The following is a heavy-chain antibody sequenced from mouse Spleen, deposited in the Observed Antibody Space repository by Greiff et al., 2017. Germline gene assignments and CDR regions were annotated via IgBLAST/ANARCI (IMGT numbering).Heavy chain of an antibody. J-gene: IGHJ3*01. CDR2: IDPANGNT. V-gene: IGHV14-3*02. D-gene: IGHD2-2*01. CDR3: AGYRPWFAY. Sequence: EVQLVESGAELVKPGASVKLSCTASGFNIKDTYMHWVKQRPEQGLEWIGRIDPANGNTKYDPKFQGKATITADTSSNTAYLQLSSLTSEDTAVYYCAGYRPWFAYWGQGTLVTVSA. CDR1: GFNIKDTY.